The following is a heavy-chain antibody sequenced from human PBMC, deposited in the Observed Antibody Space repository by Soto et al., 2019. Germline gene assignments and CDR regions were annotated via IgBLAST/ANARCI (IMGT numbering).Heavy chain of an antibody. Sequence: EVQLLESGVGLVQPGGSLRLSCAASGCTFSSYAMSWVREAPGKGLEWVSVISGSGGSTYYADSEKGRFTISRDNSKNTLYLQMNSLRAEDTAVYYCAKEPRGYRGYVVDYWGQGTLVTVSS. CDR2: ISGSGGST. CDR1: GCTFSSYA. V-gene: IGHV3-23*01. D-gene: IGHD5-12*01. J-gene: IGHJ4*02. CDR3: AKEPRGYRGYVVDY.